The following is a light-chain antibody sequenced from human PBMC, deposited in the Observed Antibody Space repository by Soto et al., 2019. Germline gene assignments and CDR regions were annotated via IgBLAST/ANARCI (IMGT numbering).Light chain of an antibody. CDR3: SSYTRSTLYV. CDR1: SSDVGGYNY. V-gene: IGLV2-14*01. CDR2: DVS. Sequence: QSALTQPASVSGSPGQSITISCTGTSSDVGGYNYVSWYQQHPGKAPKLMIYDVSDRPSGVSNRFSGSKSGNTASLTISGLQAEDEAVYYCSSYTRSTLYVFGTGPKVTVL. J-gene: IGLJ1*01.